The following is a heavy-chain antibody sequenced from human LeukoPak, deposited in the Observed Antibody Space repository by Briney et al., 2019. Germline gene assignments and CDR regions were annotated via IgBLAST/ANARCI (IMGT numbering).Heavy chain of an antibody. CDR1: TFTFSSDS. D-gene: IGHD5-12*01. Sequence: GGSLRLSCAASTFTFSSDSMNWVRQAPGKGLEWVSSISSSSDYIYYADSVKGRFTISRDNAKNSLFLQMNSLRVEDSAVYYCARDCGYGNHDCWGQGTLVTVSS. J-gene: IGHJ4*02. CDR2: ISSSSDYI. CDR3: ARDCGYGNHDC. V-gene: IGHV3-21*01.